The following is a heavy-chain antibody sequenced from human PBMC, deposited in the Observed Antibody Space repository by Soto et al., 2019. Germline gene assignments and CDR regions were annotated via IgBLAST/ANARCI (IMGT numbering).Heavy chain of an antibody. J-gene: IGHJ6*02. D-gene: IGHD2-21*02. V-gene: IGHV2-5*02. CDR3: IQSRCGGDCLQSYASYYYYGMDV. Sequence: GPTLVNPTQTLTLTCTFSAFSLSTGGVGVGWIRQPPGKALEWLALIYWDDDKRYSPSLRSRLTITKDTSKNQVVLTMTNMDPVDTATYYCIQSRCGGDCLQSYASYYYYGMDVWGQGITVTVSS. CDR1: AFSLSTGGVG. CDR2: IYWDDDK.